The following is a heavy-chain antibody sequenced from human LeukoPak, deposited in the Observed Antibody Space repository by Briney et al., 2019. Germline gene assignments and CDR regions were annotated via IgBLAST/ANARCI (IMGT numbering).Heavy chain of an antibody. J-gene: IGHJ4*02. CDR1: GGSISSGNYY. CDR2: IYTSGST. V-gene: IGHV4-61*02. CDR3: ARDNDSGYDETYVDY. D-gene: IGHD5-12*01. Sequence: PSETLSLTCTVSGGSISSGNYYWSWIRQPAGKGLEWIGRIYTSGSTNYNPSLKSRVTISVDTSKNQFSLKLSSVTAADTAVYYCARDNDSGYDETYVDYWGQGTLVTVSS.